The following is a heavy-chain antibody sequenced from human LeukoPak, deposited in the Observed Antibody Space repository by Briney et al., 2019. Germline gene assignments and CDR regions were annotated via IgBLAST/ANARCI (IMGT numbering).Heavy chain of an antibody. V-gene: IGHV3-21*01. CDR1: GFIFSSYT. CDR2: INSGSTNP. J-gene: IGHJ4*02. Sequence: GGSLRLSCEASGFIFSSYTMNWIRQAPGKGLEWVASINSGSTNPYYADSVKGRFTISRDDAKKSLYLQMTSLRVEVTSVYYCARDFLAAGDYWGQGTLVTVSS. CDR3: ARDFLAAGDY. D-gene: IGHD6-13*01.